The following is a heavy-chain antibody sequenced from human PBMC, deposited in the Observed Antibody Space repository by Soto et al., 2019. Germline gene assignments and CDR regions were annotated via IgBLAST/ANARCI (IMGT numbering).Heavy chain of an antibody. CDR1: GGSISSHY. J-gene: IGHJ6*02. V-gene: IGHV4-59*11. Sequence: SETLSLTCTVSGGSISSHYWSWVRQAPGKGLEWIGHIYYRGSTSYNPSLRSRSTISVDTSNNQFSLKLNSVTTADTAVYYCARDGREAYGMDVWGQGTTVTVSS. D-gene: IGHD1-26*01. CDR2: IYYRGST. CDR3: ARDGREAYGMDV.